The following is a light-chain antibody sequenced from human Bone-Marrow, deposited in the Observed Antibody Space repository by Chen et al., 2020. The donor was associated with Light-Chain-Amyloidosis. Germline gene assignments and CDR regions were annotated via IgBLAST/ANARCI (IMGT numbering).Light chain of an antibody. CDR2: EDS. Sequence: SYVLTQPSSVSVAPGQTATIACGGNNIGSTSVHGYQQTPGQAPLLVVYEDSDRPSGIPERLSGSNSGHTATLTISRVEAGDEADYDCQVWDRSSDRPVFGGATKLIVL. V-gene: IGLV3-21*02. CDR3: QVWDRSSDRPV. CDR1: NIGSTS. J-gene: IGLJ3*02.